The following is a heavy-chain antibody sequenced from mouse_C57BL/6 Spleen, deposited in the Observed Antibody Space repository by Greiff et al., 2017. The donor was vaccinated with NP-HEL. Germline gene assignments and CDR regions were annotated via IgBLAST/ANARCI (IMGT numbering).Heavy chain of an antibody. CDR3: TNPDYDYDFDY. CDR1: GFNIKDYY. Sequence: VQLKQSGAELVRPGASVKLSCTASGFNIKDYYMHWVKQRPEQGLEWIGRIDPEDGDTEYAPKFQGKATMTADTSSNTAYLQLSSLTSEDTAVYYCTNPDYDYDFDYWRQGTTLTVSS. J-gene: IGHJ2*01. D-gene: IGHD2-4*01. CDR2: IDPEDGDT. V-gene: IGHV14-1*01.